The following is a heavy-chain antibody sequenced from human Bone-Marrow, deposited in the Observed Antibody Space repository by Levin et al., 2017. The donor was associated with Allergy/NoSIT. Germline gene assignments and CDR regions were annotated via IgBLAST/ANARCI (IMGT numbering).Heavy chain of an antibody. Sequence: ASVKVSCKASGYFFTGYYIQWVRQAPGQGLERLGWINPNSGGTDHAQKFQGRVTMTRDTSTKTVYMELSRLTADDTAVYYCARDRSGSYTYFDSWSQGTLVTVSS. CDR3: ARDRSGSYTYFDS. D-gene: IGHD3-10*01. CDR2: INPNSGGT. J-gene: IGHJ4*02. V-gene: IGHV1-2*02. CDR1: GYFFTGYY.